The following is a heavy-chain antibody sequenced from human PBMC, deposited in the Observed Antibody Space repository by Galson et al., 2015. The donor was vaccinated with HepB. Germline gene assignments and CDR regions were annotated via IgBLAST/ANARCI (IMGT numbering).Heavy chain of an antibody. V-gene: IGHV3-74*01. CDR3: ARAFEYSSSWYLFDY. CDR2: INSDGSST. D-gene: IGHD6-13*01. CDR1: GFTFSSYW. Sequence: SLRLSCAASGFTFSSYWMHWVRQAPGKGLVWVSRINSDGSSTSYADSVKGRFTISRDNAKNTLYLQMSSLRAEDTAVYYCARAFEYSSSWYLFDYWGQGTLVTVSS. J-gene: IGHJ4*02.